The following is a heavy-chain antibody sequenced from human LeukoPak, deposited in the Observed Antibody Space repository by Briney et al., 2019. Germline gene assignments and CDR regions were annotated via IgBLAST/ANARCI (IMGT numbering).Heavy chain of an antibody. J-gene: IGHJ6*02. CDR2: INRNSGGT. Sequence: ASVKVSCKASGYTFTGYYMHWVRQAPGQGLEWMGWINRNSGGTNYAQKFQGRVTMTRDTSISTAYMELSRLRSDDTAVYYCASYYDILTSHYYYYGMDVWGQGTTVTVSS. V-gene: IGHV1-2*02. CDR3: ASYYDILTSHYYYYGMDV. D-gene: IGHD3-9*01. CDR1: GYTFTGYY.